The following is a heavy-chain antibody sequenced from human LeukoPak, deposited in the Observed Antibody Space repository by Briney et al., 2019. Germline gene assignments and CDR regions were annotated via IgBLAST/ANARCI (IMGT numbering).Heavy chain of an antibody. CDR1: GFTFSNYA. CDR3: AKNPAWGSSWYGGDY. J-gene: IGHJ4*02. Sequence: PGGSLRLSCAASGFTFSNYAMSWVRQAPGKGLEWVSAISGTGGSTYYADSVKGRFTISRDNSKNTLYLQMNSLRAEDTAVYYCAKNPAWGSSWYGGDYWGQGTLVTVSS. V-gene: IGHV3-23*01. D-gene: IGHD6-13*01. CDR2: ISGTGGST.